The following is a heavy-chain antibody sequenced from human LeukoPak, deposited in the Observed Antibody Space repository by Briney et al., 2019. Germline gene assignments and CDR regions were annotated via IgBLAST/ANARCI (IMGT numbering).Heavy chain of an antibody. CDR3: ARLSSDYYYYGMDV. Sequence: SETLSLTCTVSGGSISSYYWSWIRQPPGKGLEWIGYINYSGSTNYNPSLKSRVTISVDTSKNQFSLKLSSVTAADTAVYYCARLSSDYYYYGMDVWGQGTTVTVSS. CDR2: INYSGST. CDR1: GGSISSYY. V-gene: IGHV4-59*08. J-gene: IGHJ6*02. D-gene: IGHD6-25*01.